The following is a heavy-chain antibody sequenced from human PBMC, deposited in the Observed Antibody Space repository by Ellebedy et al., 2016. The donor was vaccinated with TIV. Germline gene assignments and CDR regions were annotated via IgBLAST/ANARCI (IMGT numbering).Heavy chain of an antibody. CDR3: AKEGYYGSGSYK. CDR2: ISGSGGST. J-gene: IGHJ3*01. Sequence: GGSLRLSXAASGFTVSSNYMSWVRQAPGKGLEWVSAISGSGGSTYYADSVKGRFTISRDNSKNTLYLQMNSLRAEDTAVYYCAKEGYYGSGSYKWGQGTMVTVSS. D-gene: IGHD3-10*01. CDR1: GFTVSSNY. V-gene: IGHV3-23*01.